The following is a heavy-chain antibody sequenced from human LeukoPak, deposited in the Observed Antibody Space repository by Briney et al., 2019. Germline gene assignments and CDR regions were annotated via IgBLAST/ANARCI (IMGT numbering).Heavy chain of an antibody. J-gene: IGHJ3*02. Sequence: GASVKVSCKASGYTFTSYYMHWVRQAPGQGLEWMGIINPSGGSTSYAQKFQGRVTMTRDMSTSTVYMELSSLRSEDTAVYYCATVKSGWYEKDAFDIWGQGTMVTVSS. CDR2: INPSGGST. D-gene: IGHD6-19*01. V-gene: IGHV1-46*01. CDR1: GYTFTSYY. CDR3: ATVKSGWYEKDAFDI.